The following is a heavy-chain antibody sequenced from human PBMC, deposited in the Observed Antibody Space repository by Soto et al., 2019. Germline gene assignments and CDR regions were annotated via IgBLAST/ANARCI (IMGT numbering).Heavy chain of an antibody. CDR1: GGTFSSYT. CDR2: IIPILGIA. J-gene: IGHJ4*02. D-gene: IGHD4-17*01. Sequence: QVQLVQSGAEVKKPGSSVKVSCKASGGTFSSYTISWVRQAPGQGLEWMGRIIPILGIANYAQKFQGRVTITADKSTSTAYMELSSLRSEDTAVYYCARDVKDYGGNVDYWGQGTLVTVSS. V-gene: IGHV1-69*08. CDR3: ARDVKDYGGNVDY.